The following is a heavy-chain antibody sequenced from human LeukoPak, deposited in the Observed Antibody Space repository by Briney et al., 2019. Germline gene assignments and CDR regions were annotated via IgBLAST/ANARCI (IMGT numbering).Heavy chain of an antibody. CDR1: GGSISSGDYY. D-gene: IGHD3-3*01. Sequence: SETLSLTCTVSGGSISSGDYYWSWIRQPPGKGLEWIGYIYYSGSTYYNPSLKSRVTISVDTSKNQFSLKLSSVTAADTAVYYCARALEWQYYFDYWGQGTLVTASS. J-gene: IGHJ4*02. CDR3: ARALEWQYYFDY. CDR2: IYYSGST. V-gene: IGHV4-30-4*01.